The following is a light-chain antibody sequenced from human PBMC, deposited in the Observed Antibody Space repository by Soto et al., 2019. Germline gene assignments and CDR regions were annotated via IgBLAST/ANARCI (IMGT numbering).Light chain of an antibody. V-gene: IGKV1-9*01. J-gene: IGKJ4*01. CDR2: AAS. Sequence: DTQLTQSPSFLSASVGDRVTITCRASQGIRNYLVWYQQKPGRAPKLLIYAASTLQSGVPSRFSGSGSGAEFTLTISSLQPEDFATYYCQQLNSYPLTFGG. CDR3: QQLNSYPLT. CDR1: QGIRNY.